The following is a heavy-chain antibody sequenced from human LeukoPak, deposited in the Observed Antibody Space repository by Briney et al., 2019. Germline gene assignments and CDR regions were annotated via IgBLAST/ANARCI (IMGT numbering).Heavy chain of an antibody. V-gene: IGHV1-2*02. Sequence: ASVKVSCKASGYPFTGYYIHWVRQAPGQGLEWMGWINPNSGGTNYAQKFQGRVTMTRDTSISTAYMELSRLRSDDTAVYYCARERWLRLKATVTRYNWFDPWGQGTLVTVSS. J-gene: IGHJ5*02. CDR1: GYPFTGYY. CDR2: INPNSGGT. CDR3: ARERWLRLKATVTRYNWFDP. D-gene: IGHD5-12*01.